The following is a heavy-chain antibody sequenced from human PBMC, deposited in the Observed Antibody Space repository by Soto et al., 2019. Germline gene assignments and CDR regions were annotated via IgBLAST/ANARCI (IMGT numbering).Heavy chain of an antibody. CDR2: ISGSGDGT. CDR1: GFTFGNYA. V-gene: IGHV3-23*01. D-gene: IGHD2-21*01. Sequence: EVQLLVSGGRFVQPGGSLKLSCEASGFTFGNYAMTWVRQAPGKGLEWVSTISGSGDGTYYADSVTGRFTISRDNSKNTLYLQMHSLGVEDTAVYFCAKDTVAIRSFYFDSWAQGTLVTVSS. CDR3: AKDTVAIRSFYFDS. J-gene: IGHJ4*02.